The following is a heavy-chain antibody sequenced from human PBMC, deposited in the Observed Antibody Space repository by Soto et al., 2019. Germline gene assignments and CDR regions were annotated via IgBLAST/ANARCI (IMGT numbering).Heavy chain of an antibody. CDR1: GGTFSSYA. CDR2: IIPIFGTA. J-gene: IGHJ4*02. CDR3: ARGRVTMIVVVPDGMEV. Sequence: SVKVSCTASGGTFSSYAISWVRQAPGQGLEWMGGIIPIFGTANYAQKFQGRVTITADESTSTAYMELSSLRSEGTAVYYCARGRVTMIVVVPDGMEVWGQGTLVTVSS. V-gene: IGHV1-69*13. D-gene: IGHD3-22*01.